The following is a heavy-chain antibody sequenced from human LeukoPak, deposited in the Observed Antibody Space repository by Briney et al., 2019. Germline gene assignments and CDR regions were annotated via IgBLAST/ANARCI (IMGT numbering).Heavy chain of an antibody. D-gene: IGHD2-21*02. CDR2: IIPILGIA. J-gene: IGHJ4*02. CDR3: ARGVAYCGGDCQFDY. V-gene: IGHV1-69*04. Sequence: SVKVSCKASGGTFSSYAISWVRQAPGQGLEWMGRIIPILGIANYAQKFQGRVTITADKSMSTAYMELSSLRSEDTAVYYCARGVAYCGGDCQFDYWGQGTLVTVSS. CDR1: GGTFSSYA.